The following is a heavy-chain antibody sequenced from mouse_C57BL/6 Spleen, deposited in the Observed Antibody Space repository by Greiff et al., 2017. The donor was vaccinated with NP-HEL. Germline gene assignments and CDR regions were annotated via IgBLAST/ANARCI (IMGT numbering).Heavy chain of an antibody. D-gene: IGHD1-1*01. V-gene: IGHV5-9*01. CDR3: ARRSYGSSYGWYFDV. CDR2: ISGGGGNT. J-gene: IGHJ1*03. Sequence: EVHLVESGGGLVKPGGSLKLSCAASGFTFSSYTMSWVRQTPEKRLEWVATISGGGGNTYYPDSVKGRFTISRDNAKNTLYLQMSSLRSEDTALYYCARRSYGSSYGWYFDVWGTGTTVTVSS. CDR1: GFTFSSYT.